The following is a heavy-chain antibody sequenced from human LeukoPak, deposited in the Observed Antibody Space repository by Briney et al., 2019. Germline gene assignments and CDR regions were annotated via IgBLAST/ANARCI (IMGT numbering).Heavy chain of an antibody. D-gene: IGHD7-27*01. V-gene: IGHV4-4*02. CDR3: AGAPWGPFDF. Sequence: SGTLSLTCTVSGDSISSTYWWNWVRQPPGKGLEWIGEIYHSGKTNYNPSLKSRVTISVDTSKNQFSLKVGSVTAADTAVYYCAGAPWGPFDFWSQGTLVTVSS. CDR2: IYHSGKT. CDR1: GDSISSTYW. J-gene: IGHJ4*02.